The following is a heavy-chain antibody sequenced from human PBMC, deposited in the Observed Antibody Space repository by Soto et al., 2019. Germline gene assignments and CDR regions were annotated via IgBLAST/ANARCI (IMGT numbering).Heavy chain of an antibody. V-gene: IGHV3-23*01. CDR2: ISGSGGST. Sequence: GGSLRLSCAASGFTFSSYAMSWVCQAPGKGLEWVSAISGSGGSTYYADSVKGRFTISRDNSRNTLYLQMNSLRAEDTAVYYCAKDKGIFGADYWGQGTLVTVSS. CDR1: GFTFSSYA. D-gene: IGHD3-3*01. CDR3: AKDKGIFGADY. J-gene: IGHJ4*02.